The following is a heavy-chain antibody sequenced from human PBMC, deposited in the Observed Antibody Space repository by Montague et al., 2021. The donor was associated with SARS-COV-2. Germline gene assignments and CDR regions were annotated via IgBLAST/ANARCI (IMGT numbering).Heavy chain of an antibody. CDR1: GGSISSSSYY. D-gene: IGHD3-22*01. Sequence: SETLSLTCTVSGGSISSSSYYWGWFRQPPGMGLVWIGSNYYSGSTYSNPSLKSRVSISVDTSKNQFTLKLSPATAADTAVYYCASPTYYYDSSGSDAFDIWGQGTMVTVSS. J-gene: IGHJ3*02. CDR3: ASPTYYYDSSGSDAFDI. CDR2: NYYSGST. V-gene: IGHV4-39*01.